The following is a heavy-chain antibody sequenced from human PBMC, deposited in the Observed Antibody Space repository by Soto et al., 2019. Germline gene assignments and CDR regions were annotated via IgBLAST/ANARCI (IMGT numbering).Heavy chain of an antibody. D-gene: IGHD4-4*01. CDR1: GFTFGNAW. CDR2: IKSKTDGGTT. CDR3: TTSYSNYEVYYYYGMDV. Sequence: GGSLRLSCAASGFTFGNAWMNWVRQAPGKGLEWVGRIKSKTDGGTTDYAAPVKGRFTISRDYSKNTLYLQMNSLKTEDTAVYYCTTSYSNYEVYYYYGMDVWGQGTTVTVSS. V-gene: IGHV3-15*07. J-gene: IGHJ6*02.